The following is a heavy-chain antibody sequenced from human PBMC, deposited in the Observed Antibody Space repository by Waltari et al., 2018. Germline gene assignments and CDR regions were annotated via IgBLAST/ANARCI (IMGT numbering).Heavy chain of an antibody. CDR2: IYSGGST. CDR1: GFTVSSNY. D-gene: IGHD3-22*01. V-gene: IGHV3-53*01. J-gene: IGHJ6*02. CDR3: ARSDYYDSSGYYGSHYYYGMDV. Sequence: EVQLVESGGGLIQPGGSLRLSCAASGFTVSSNYMSWVRQAPGKGLEWVSVIYSGGSTYYADSVKGRFTISGDNSKNTLYLQMNSLRAEDTAVYYCARSDYYDSSGYYGSHYYYGMDVWGQGTTVTVSS.